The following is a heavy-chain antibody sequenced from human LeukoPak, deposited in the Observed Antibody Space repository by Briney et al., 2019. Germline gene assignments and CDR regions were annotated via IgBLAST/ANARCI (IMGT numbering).Heavy chain of an antibody. V-gene: IGHV4-38-2*02. Sequence: SETLSLTCTVSGYSISSGYYWGWIRQPPGKGLEWIGSIYHSGSTYYNPSLKSRVTISVDTSKNQFSLKLSSVTAADTAVYYCARDPDSSSASYYYYYMDVWGKGTTVTVSS. J-gene: IGHJ6*03. CDR1: GYSISSGYY. CDR2: IYHSGST. D-gene: IGHD6-6*01. CDR3: ARDPDSSSASYYYYYMDV.